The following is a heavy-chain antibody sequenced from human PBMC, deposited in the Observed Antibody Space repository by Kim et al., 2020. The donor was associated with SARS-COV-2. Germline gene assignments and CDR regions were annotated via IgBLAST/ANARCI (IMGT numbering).Heavy chain of an antibody. CDR1: GFTFSSYA. CDR3: AKDTQQLVLGWFDP. D-gene: IGHD6-13*01. J-gene: IGHJ5*02. CDR2: ISGSGGTT. V-gene: IGHV3-23*01. Sequence: GGSLRLSCAASGFTFSSYAMNWVRQAPGKGLEWVSAISGSGGTTYYADSVKGRFTISRDNSKNTLYLQMNSLRAEDTAVYYCAKDTQQLVLGWFDPWGQGTRVTVSS.